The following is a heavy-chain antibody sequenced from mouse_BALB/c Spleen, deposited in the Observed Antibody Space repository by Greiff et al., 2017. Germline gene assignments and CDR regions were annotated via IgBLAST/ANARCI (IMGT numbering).Heavy chain of an antibody. CDR1: GFTFSSFG. V-gene: IGHV5-17*02. CDR3: ARRSYAMDY. Sequence: EVHLVESGGGLVQPGGSRKLSCAASGFTFSSFGMHWVRQAPEKGLEWVAYISSGSSTIYYADTVKGRFTISRDNAKNTLYLQMSSLKSEDTAMYYCARRSYAMDYWGQGTSVTVSS. CDR2: ISSGSSTI. J-gene: IGHJ4*01.